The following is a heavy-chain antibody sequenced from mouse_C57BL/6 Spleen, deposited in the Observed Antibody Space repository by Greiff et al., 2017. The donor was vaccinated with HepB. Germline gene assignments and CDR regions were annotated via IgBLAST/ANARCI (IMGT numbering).Heavy chain of an antibody. J-gene: IGHJ4*01. D-gene: IGHD1-1*01. CDR1: GYTFTSYW. V-gene: IGHV1-52*01. Sequence: QVQLQQPGAELVRPGSSVKLSCKASGYTFTSYWMHWVKPRPIQGLEWIGNIDPSDSGTHYNQKFKNKATLTVDKSSSTAYMQLSSLTSEDSAVYSCASEFTAVERSYARDYWGQGTVVTVSS. CDR3: ASEFTAVERSYARDY. CDR2: IDPSDSGT.